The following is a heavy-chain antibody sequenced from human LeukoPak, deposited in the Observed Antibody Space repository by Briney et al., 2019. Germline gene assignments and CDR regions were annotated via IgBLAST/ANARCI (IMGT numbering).Heavy chain of an antibody. Sequence: ASVTVSCTASGGTFSSYAISWVRQAPGQGLEWMGGIIPIFGTANYAQKFQGRVTITADESTSTAYMELSSLRSEDTAVYYCARSIGVITMIVVVEYYFDYWGQGTLVTVSS. CDR2: IIPIFGTA. D-gene: IGHD3-22*01. CDR1: GGTFSSYA. V-gene: IGHV1-69*13. J-gene: IGHJ4*02. CDR3: ARSIGVITMIVVVEYYFDY.